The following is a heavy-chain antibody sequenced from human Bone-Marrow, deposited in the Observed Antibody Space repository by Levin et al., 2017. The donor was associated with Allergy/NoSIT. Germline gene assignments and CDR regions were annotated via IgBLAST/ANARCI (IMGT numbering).Heavy chain of an antibody. CDR1: GFTVSSHY. Sequence: GESLKISCAASGFTVSSHYMSWVRQAPGKGLEWVSVIYSGGSTYYADSVKGRFTISRDNSKNTLYLQMNSLRAEDTAVYYCARASYYDSSGYQDVWGQGTTVTVSS. J-gene: IGHJ6*02. CDR3: ARASYYDSSGYQDV. D-gene: IGHD3-22*01. V-gene: IGHV3-53*01. CDR2: IYSGGST.